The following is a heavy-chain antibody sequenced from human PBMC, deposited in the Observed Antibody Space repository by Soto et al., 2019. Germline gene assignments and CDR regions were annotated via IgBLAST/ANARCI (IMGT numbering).Heavy chain of an antibody. J-gene: IGHJ4*02. CDR1: GFTFSSYA. CDR2: ISGSGGST. V-gene: IGHV3-23*01. CDR3: AKADSSGYYFEPFDY. D-gene: IGHD3-22*01. Sequence: EVQLLESGGGLVQPGGSLRLSCAASGFTFSSYAMSWVRQAPGKGLEWVSAISGSGGSTYYADSVKGRFTISRDNSKNTLYLQMNSLRAEDTTVYYCAKADSSGYYFEPFDYWGQGTLVTVSS.